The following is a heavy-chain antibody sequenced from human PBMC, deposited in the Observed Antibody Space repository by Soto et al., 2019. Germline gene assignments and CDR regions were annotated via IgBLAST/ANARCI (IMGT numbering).Heavy chain of an antibody. Sequence: QVQLQESGPGLVKPSQTLSLTCSVSRGSVDRAGYYWSWIRQPPGKGLEWIGYIYYTGGSYYRPSLKSRVMRSVDASKNQVSLELSSVTAADTAVYYCATSNGYCTGLGCYTSTFHYWGQGTLVTVSS. CDR2: IYYTGGS. J-gene: IGHJ4*02. D-gene: IGHD2-15*01. V-gene: IGHV4-31*03. CDR1: RGSVDRAGYY. CDR3: ATSNGYCTGLGCYTSTFHY.